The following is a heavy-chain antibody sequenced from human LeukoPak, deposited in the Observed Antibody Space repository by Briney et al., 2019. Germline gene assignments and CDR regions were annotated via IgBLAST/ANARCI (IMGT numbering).Heavy chain of an antibody. V-gene: IGHV1-18*01. Sequence: GASVKVSCKASGYIFTSYGITWVRQAPGQGLEWMGWINTYNGNTNYAQKVQGRVTMTTDTSTRTAYMELRSLRSDDTAIYYCARNTAPGYGLDVWGQGTPVTVSS. CDR1: GYIFTSYG. D-gene: IGHD5-18*01. CDR3: ARNTAPGYGLDV. J-gene: IGHJ6*02. CDR2: INTYNGNT.